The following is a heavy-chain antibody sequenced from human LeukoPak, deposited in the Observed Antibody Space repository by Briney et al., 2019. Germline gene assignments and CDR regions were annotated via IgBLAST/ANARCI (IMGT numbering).Heavy chain of an antibody. CDR3: AKGSNIVVVPAAIPGYYYMDV. CDR1: GFTFSSYA. V-gene: IGHV3-23*01. CDR2: ISGSGGST. J-gene: IGHJ6*03. Sequence: GGSLRLSCAAPGFTFSSYAMSWVRQAPGKGLEWVSAISGSGGSTYYADSVKGRFTISRDNSKNTLYLQMNSLRAEDTAVYYCAKGSNIVVVPAAIPGYYYMDVWGKGTTVTVSS. D-gene: IGHD2-2*02.